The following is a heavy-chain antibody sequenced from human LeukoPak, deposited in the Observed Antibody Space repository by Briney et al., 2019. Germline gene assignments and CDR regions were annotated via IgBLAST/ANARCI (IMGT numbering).Heavy chain of an antibody. D-gene: IGHD6-13*01. CDR3: ARESYSSRHYYFDY. Sequence: PGGSLRLSCAASGFTSSNYWMSWVRQAPGKGLEWVANIKQDGSEKYYVDSVKGRFTISRDNSKNTLYLQMNSLRAEDTAVYYCARESYSSRHYYFDYWGQGTLVTVSS. CDR1: GFTSSNYW. V-gene: IGHV3-7*01. J-gene: IGHJ4*02. CDR2: IKQDGSEK.